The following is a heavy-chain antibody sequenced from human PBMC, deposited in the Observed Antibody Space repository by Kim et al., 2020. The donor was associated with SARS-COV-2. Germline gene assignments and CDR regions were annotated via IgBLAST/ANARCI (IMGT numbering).Heavy chain of an antibody. CDR3: TTDLHDYGDLDY. CDR1: GFTFSNAW. J-gene: IGHJ4*02. CDR2: IKSKTDGGTP. D-gene: IGHD4-17*01. Sequence: GGSLRLSCAASGFTFSNAWMSWVRQAPGKGLEWVGRIKSKTDGGTPDYAAPVKGRSTISRDDSKKTLYLKMNSRKTEDTAVYYCTTDLHDYGDLDYWGQGTLVTVSS. V-gene: IGHV3-15*01.